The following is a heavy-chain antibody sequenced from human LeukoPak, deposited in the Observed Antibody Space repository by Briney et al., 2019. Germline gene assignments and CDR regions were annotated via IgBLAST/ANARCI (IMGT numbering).Heavy chain of an antibody. J-gene: IGHJ4*02. CDR2: ISAYNGNT. D-gene: IGHD3-22*01. CDR3: ARGDYYDSSGSYDY. CDR1: GYTFTSYG. Sequence: ASVKVSCKASGYTFTSYGISWVRQAPGQGLEWIGWISAYNGNTNYAQKLQGRVTMTTDTSTSTAYMELRSLRSDDTAVYYCARGDYYDSSGSYDYWGQGTLVTVSS. V-gene: IGHV1-18*01.